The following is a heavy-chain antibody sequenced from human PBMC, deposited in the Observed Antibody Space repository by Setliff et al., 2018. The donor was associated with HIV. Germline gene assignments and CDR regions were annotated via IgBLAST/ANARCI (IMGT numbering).Heavy chain of an antibody. CDR3: ARYTVGSMVDY. Sequence: PEETLSLTCSVSGGSIISDIFYWGWIRQPPGKGLEWIGSIYPGSTKCNPSLRSRLTISLDSPTNQFSVTLSSVTAADTAMYYCARYTVGSMVDYWGPGTLVTVSS. CDR1: GGSIISDIFY. CDR2: IYPGST. J-gene: IGHJ4*02. V-gene: IGHV4-39*01. D-gene: IGHD5-12*01.